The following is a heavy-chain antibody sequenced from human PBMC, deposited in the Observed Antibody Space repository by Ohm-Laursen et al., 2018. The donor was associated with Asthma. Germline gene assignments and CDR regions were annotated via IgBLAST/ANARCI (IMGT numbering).Heavy chain of an antibody. CDR3: ARDFTFDY. CDR2: ISWNSLSV. CDR1: GFTFDEYA. V-gene: IGHV3-9*01. Sequence: SLRLSCAASGFTFDEYAMHWVRQTPGKGLEWVSGISWNSLSVDYADSVKGRFTISRDNAKNSLYLQMNSLRAEDTAVYYCARDFTFDYWGQGTLVTVSS. J-gene: IGHJ4*02.